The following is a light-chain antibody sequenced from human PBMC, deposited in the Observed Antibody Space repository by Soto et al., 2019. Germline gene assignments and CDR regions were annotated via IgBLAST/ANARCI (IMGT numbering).Light chain of an antibody. Sequence: DIPITQSPSPLSASVGDRVTITCRASQSISSYLNWYQQKPGKAPKLLIYAASSLQSGVPSRFSGSGSGTDFTLTISSLQPEDFATYYCQQSYSTPRTFGQGTKVDIK. CDR1: QSISSY. CDR2: AAS. J-gene: IGKJ1*01. CDR3: QQSYSTPRT. V-gene: IGKV1-39*01.